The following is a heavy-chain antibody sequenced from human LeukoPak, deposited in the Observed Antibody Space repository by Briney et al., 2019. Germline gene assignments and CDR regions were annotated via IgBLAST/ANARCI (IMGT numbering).Heavy chain of an antibody. D-gene: IGHD6-19*01. Sequence: PGGSLRLSCAASGFTFSGYWMSWVRQAPGKGLEWVANIKQDGSEKYYVDSVKGRFTISRDNAKNSLYLQMNSLRAEDTAVYYCARARGSGCLDYWGQGTLVTVSS. CDR1: GFTFSGYW. J-gene: IGHJ4*02. CDR2: IKQDGSEK. V-gene: IGHV3-7*01. CDR3: ARARGSGCLDY.